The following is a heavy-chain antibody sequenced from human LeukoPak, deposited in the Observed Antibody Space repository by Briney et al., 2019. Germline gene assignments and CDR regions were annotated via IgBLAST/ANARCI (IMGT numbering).Heavy chain of an antibody. CDR3: TRDHGSGSYAYFDY. D-gene: IGHD3-10*01. CDR1: GFTFGDYA. J-gene: IGHJ4*02. Sequence: SLRLSCTASGFTFGDYAMSWVRQAPGKGLEWVGFIRSKAYGGTTEYAASVKGRFTIPRADSKSIAYLQMTSLKTENTHVYYCTRDHGSGSYAYFDYWGQGTLVTVSS. V-gene: IGHV3-49*04. CDR2: IRSKAYGGTT.